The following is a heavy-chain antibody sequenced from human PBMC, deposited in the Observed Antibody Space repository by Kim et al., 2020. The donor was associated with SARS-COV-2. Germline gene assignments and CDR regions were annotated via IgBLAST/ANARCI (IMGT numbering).Heavy chain of an antibody. CDR3: AKASIGDLYGMDV. V-gene: IGHV3-43*01. J-gene: IGHJ6*02. D-gene: IGHD3-16*02. Sequence: YADAVKGRFTISRDNSKNSLYLQMNSLRTEDTALYYCAKASIGDLYGMDVWGQGTTVTVSS.